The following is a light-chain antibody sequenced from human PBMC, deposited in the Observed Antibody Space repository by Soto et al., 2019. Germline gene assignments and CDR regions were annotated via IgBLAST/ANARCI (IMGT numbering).Light chain of an antibody. CDR3: MQPLQTPRT. J-gene: IGKJ1*01. V-gene: IGKV2-28*01. CDR2: LGS. Sequence: DIVMTQSPLSLPVTPGEPASISCRSSQSLLQSNGYNYLDWYLQKPGQSPQLLFYLGSHRASGVSDRFSGSGSGTDFTLKISRVAAEDVGVYYCMQPLQTPRTFGQGTKVEIK. CDR1: QSLLQSNGYNY.